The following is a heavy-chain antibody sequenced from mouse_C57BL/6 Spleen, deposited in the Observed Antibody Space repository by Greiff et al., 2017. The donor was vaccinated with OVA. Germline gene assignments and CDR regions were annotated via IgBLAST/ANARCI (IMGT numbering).Heavy chain of an antibody. V-gene: IGHV1-52*01. CDR3: ARSPAQATYWFAY. D-gene: IGHD3-2*02. CDR1: GYTFTSYW. J-gene: IGHJ3*01. Sequence: QVQLQQPGAELVRPGSSVKLSCKASGYTFTSYWMHWVKQRPIQGLEWIGNIDPSDSETHYNQKFKDKATLTVDKSSSTAYMQLSSLTSADSAVYYCARSPAQATYWFAYWGQGTLVTVSA. CDR2: IDPSDSET.